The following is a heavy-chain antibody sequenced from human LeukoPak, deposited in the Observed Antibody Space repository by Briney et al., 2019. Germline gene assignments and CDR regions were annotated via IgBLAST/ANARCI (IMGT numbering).Heavy chain of an antibody. D-gene: IGHD3-10*01. CDR2: INQDGSEK. J-gene: IGHJ4*02. CDR1: GFTFGTYW. CDR3: ARAGSLWFGESKLDY. V-gene: IGHV3-7*01. Sequence: GGSLRLSCVASGFTFGTYWMNWVRRAPGKGLEWVANINQDGSEKYYVDSVKGRFTISRDNAKNSLYLQMNSLRAEDTAVFYCARAGSLWFGESKLDYWGQGTLVTVSS.